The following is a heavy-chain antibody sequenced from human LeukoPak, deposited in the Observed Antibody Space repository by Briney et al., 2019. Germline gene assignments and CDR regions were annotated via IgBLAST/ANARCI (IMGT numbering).Heavy chain of an antibody. V-gene: IGHV3-23*01. CDR2: ISSGADYT. J-gene: IGHJ5*02. CDR1: GFTFSTYA. CDR3: AKYKYNTASGPFDL. D-gene: IGHD1-14*01. Sequence: PGGSLRLSCAASGFTFSTYAMTWVRQAPGKGLEWVSTISSGADYTYYADSVKGRFTISRDNSKNTLYLQMNSLRAEDTAIYYCAKYKYNTASGPFDLWGQGALVTVSS.